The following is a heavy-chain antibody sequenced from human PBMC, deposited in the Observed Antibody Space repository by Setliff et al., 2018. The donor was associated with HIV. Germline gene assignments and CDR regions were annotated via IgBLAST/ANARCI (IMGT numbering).Heavy chain of an antibody. V-gene: IGHV4-4*07. J-gene: IGHJ4*02. CDR3: ARSSRVNCGGDCYLFDY. Sequence: SETLSLTCTVSGGSISSYYWSWIRQPAGKGLEWIGRIYTSGSTNYNPSLKSRVIMSVDTSKNQFSLILTSVTAADTAVYYCARSSRVNCGGDCYLFDYWGQGTPVTVSS. D-gene: IGHD2-21*02. CDR2: IYTSGST. CDR1: GGSISSYY.